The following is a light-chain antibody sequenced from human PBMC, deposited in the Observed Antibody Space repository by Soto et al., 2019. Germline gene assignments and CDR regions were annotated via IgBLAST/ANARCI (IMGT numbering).Light chain of an antibody. CDR2: EVN. V-gene: IGLV2-8*01. CDR1: SSDVGNYNY. Sequence: QYALTQPPSASGSPGQSVTISCTGTSSDVGNYNYVSWYQQYPGKAPKLMIYEVNKRPSGVPDRFSGSKSGNTASLTVSGLQAEDEADYYCTSYAAGKNVVLGGGTKLTVL. J-gene: IGLJ2*01. CDR3: TSYAAGKNVV.